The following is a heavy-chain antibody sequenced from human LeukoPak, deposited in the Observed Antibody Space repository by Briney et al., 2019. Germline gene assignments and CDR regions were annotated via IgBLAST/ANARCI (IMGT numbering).Heavy chain of an antibody. J-gene: IGHJ6*03. D-gene: IGHD3-10*01. CDR3: ARESAVRGVIQGTGNMDV. CDR1: GYSISSGYY. CDR2: IYRRGST. Sequence: SETLSLTCTVSGYSISSGYYWGWIRQSPGKGLEWIGNIYRRGSTHYNPSLKSRVTISMDTSKNQFSLKLSSVTAADTAVYYCARESAVRGVIQGTGNMDVWGKGTTVTISS. V-gene: IGHV4-38-2*02.